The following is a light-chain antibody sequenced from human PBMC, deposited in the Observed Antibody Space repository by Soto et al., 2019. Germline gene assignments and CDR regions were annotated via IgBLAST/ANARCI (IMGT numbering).Light chain of an antibody. CDR2: DVS. CDR1: GSDVGGSNY. Sequence: QSVLTQPASVSGSPGQSITISCTGTGSDVGGSNYVSWYQQHPGKAPKLMIYDVSTRPLGVSNRFSGSKSGNTASLTISGLQAEDEADYYCCSSTSSSPYVFGTGTKVTVL. CDR3: CSSTSSSPYV. V-gene: IGLV2-14*03. J-gene: IGLJ1*01.